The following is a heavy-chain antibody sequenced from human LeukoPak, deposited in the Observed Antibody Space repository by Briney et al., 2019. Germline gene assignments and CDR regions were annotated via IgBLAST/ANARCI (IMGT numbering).Heavy chain of an antibody. CDR2: IIPILGIA. CDR1: GGTFSSYA. Sequence: ASVKVSCKASGGTFSSYAISWVRQAPGQGLEWMGRIIPILGIANYAQKFQGRVTITADKSTSTAYMELSSLRSEDTAGYYCARKHRYCSSTSCYRNWFDPWGQGTLVTVSS. V-gene: IGHV1-69*04. CDR3: ARKHRYCSSTSCYRNWFDP. D-gene: IGHD2-2*01. J-gene: IGHJ5*02.